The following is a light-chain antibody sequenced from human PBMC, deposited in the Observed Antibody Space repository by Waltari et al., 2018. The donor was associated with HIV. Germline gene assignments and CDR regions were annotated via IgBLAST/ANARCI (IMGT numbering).Light chain of an antibody. CDR2: EVS. CDR1: SRDVGGFNL. V-gene: IGLV2-23*02. Sequence: QSALTQPASVSGSPGQSITISCSGTSRDVGGFNLVSWYQQHPGKAPKLMIYEVSERPSGVSNRFSGSKSGNTASLTISGLQAEDEAEYYCCSYAGSSSYVFGSGTKVTVL. J-gene: IGLJ1*01. CDR3: CSYAGSSSYV.